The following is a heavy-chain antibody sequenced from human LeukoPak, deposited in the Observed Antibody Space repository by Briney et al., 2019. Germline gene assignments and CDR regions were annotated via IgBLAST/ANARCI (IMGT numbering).Heavy chain of an antibody. D-gene: IGHD3-3*01. CDR2: IYYSGST. CDR1: GGSISSGDYY. J-gene: IGHJ4*02. CDR3: ARGSHYEWYFDY. Sequence: SETLSLTCTVSGGSISSGDYYWRWIRQPPGKGLEWIGYIYYSGSTYYNPSLKSRVTISVDTSKNQFSLKLSSVTAADTAVYYCARGSHYEWYFDYWGQGTLVTVSS. V-gene: IGHV4-30-4*01.